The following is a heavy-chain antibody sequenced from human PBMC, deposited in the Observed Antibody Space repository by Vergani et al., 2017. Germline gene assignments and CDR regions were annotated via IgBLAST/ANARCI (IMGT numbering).Heavy chain of an antibody. J-gene: IGHJ6*02. V-gene: IGHV4-39*01. CDR1: GGSISSSSYY. Sequence: QLQLQESGPGLVKPSETLSLTCTVSGGSISSSSYYWGWIRQPPGKGLEWIGSIYYSGSTYYNPSLKSRVTISVDTSKNQFSLKLSSVTAADTAGYYCARHDLVVPAAKAPYGMDVWGQGTTVTVSS. CDR2: IYYSGST. CDR3: ARHDLVVPAAKAPYGMDV. D-gene: IGHD2-2*01.